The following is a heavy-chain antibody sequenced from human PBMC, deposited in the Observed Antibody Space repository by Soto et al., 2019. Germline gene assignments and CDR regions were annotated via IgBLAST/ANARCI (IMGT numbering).Heavy chain of an antibody. J-gene: IGHJ6*02. CDR1: GFPFSTYW. Sequence: GGSLRLSCAASGFPFSTYWMHCVRQAPGKGPVWVSRINNDGSTTRYADSVKGRFTISRDNAKNTLYLQMNSLRAEDTAVYYCASQGLYYYGLEVWGQGTTVTVSS. V-gene: IGHV3-74*01. CDR2: INNDGSTT. CDR3: ASQGLYYYGLEV.